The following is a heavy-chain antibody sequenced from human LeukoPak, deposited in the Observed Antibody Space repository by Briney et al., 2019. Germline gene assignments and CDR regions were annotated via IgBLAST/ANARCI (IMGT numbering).Heavy chain of an antibody. CDR3: ARHSYSSGWAKYNWFDP. CDR1: GGSISSSSYY. CDR2: IYYSGST. Sequence: SETLSLTCTVSGGSISSSSYYWGWIRRPPGKGLEWIGSIYYSGSTYYDPSLKSRVTISVDTSKNQFSLKLSSVTAADTAVYYCARHSYSSGWAKYNWFDPWGQGTLVTVSS. D-gene: IGHD6-19*01. V-gene: IGHV4-39*01. J-gene: IGHJ5*02.